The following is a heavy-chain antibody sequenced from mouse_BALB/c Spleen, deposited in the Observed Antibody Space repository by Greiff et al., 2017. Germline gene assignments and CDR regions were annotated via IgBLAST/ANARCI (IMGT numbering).Heavy chain of an antibody. CDR3: ARGNYDYAMDY. CDR1: GFTFSDYY. J-gene: IGHJ4*01. Sequence: DVHLVESGGGLVKPGGSLKLSCAASGFTFSDYYMYWVRQTPEKRLEWVATISDGGSYTYYPDSVKGRFTISRDNAKNNLYLQMSSLKSEDTAMYYCARGNYDYAMDYWGQGTSVTVSS. V-gene: IGHV5-4*02. D-gene: IGHD2-4*01. CDR2: ISDGGSYT.